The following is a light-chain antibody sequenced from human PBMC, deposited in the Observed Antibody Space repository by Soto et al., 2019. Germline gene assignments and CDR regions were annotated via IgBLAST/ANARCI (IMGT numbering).Light chain of an antibody. J-gene: IGKJ2*01. Sequence: DIQMTQSPSTLSASVGDRVTITCRASQRISSWLAWYQQKPGKAPKLLIYDASSLESWVPSRFSGSGSETEFTLTISSLQPDDFATYYCQQYTSYGIYTFGQGTKLEIK. V-gene: IGKV1-5*01. CDR2: DAS. CDR3: QQYTSYGIYT. CDR1: QRISSW.